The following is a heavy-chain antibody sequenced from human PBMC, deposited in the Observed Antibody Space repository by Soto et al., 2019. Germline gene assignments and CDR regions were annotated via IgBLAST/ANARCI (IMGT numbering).Heavy chain of an antibody. CDR2: ISKDGKIG. CDR3: AKDMHAGVNHGGAAH. V-gene: IGHV3-30*18. CDR1: GFTFRNYG. D-gene: IGHD3-10*01. Sequence: QVQVIESGGGVVQPGTSLTLSCATSGFTFRNYGMHWLRQAPGKGLEWVAIISKDGKIGYYMDSVKGRFTMSRDNSENKFYLHMRLLRTEDTATYFCAKDMHAGVNHGGAAHWGQGTLVIVSS. J-gene: IGHJ1*01.